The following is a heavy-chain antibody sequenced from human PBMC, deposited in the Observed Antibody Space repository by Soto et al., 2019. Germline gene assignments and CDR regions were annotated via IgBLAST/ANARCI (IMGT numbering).Heavy chain of an antibody. CDR3: AREETAWPLAYGFDV. V-gene: IGHV3-21*01. J-gene: IGHJ6*02. CDR1: GFTFSSYS. Sequence: PGGSLRLSCAASGFTFSSYSIHWVRQAPGKGLEWVSSIDRRSDIYYAVSVKGRFTISRDNAKNSVSLQMNSLRAEDTAVYYCAREETAWPLAYGFDVWGQGTTVTVSS. CDR2: IDRRSDI. D-gene: IGHD2-21*02.